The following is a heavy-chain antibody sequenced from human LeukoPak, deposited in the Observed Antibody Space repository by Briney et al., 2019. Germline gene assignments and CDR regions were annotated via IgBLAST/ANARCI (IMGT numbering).Heavy chain of an antibody. Sequence: PGGSLRLSCAASGLTFSNYAMTWVPQAPGKGLERLSRIRGSSVSICDADSVKGRFTIPRDNSKNPLYLQMDSLRVEDTAVYYCANPEWLLPSYFYYGLDVWGQGTTVTVSS. CDR2: IRGSSVSI. J-gene: IGHJ6*02. CDR1: GLTFSNYA. V-gene: IGHV3-23*01. CDR3: ANPEWLLPSYFYYGLDV. D-gene: IGHD3-3*01.